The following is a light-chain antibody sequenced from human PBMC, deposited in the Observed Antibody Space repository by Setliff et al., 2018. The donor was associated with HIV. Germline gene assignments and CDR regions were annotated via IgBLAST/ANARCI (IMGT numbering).Light chain of an antibody. J-gene: IGLJ2*01. V-gene: IGLV2-14*03. CDR3: ASYTKSDTRI. Sequence: QSALAQPASVSGSPGQSITISCTGTSSDVGGYNYVSWYQQHPGKAPKLMIYDVSNRPSGVSNRFSGSKSGNTASLRISGLQAEDEAHYFCASYTKSDTRIFGGGTKGTVL. CDR2: DVS. CDR1: SSDVGGYNY.